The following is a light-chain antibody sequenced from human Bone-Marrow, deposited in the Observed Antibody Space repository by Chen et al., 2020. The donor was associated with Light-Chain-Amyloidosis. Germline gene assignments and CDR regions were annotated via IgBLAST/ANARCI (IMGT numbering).Light chain of an antibody. CDR3: QVWDRSSDRPV. CDR1: NIGSTS. J-gene: IGLJ3*02. V-gene: IGLV3-21*02. Sequence: SYVLTPPSSVSVAPGPTATIACGGNNIGSTSVHWYQQTPGQAPLLVVYDDSDRPSGIPERLPGSNSGNTATLTISRVEAGDEADYYCQVWDRSSDRPVFGGGTKLTVL. CDR2: DDS.